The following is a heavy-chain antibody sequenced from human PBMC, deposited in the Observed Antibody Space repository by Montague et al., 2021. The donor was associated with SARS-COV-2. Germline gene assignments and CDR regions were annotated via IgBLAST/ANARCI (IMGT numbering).Heavy chain of an antibody. Sequence: SETLSLTCAVSGASLASGYWCSWVRQSPGKGLEWIAEIHHTGGSNYNPSLVSQVTIFLDHSKNHLTLTLSSVTAADTAMYYCASHPVWQQLCTWGQGTLVTVSA. CDR3: ASHPVWQQLCT. V-gene: IGHV4-4*02. D-gene: IGHD1-1*01. CDR2: IHHTGGS. CDR1: GASLASGYW. J-gene: IGHJ5*02.